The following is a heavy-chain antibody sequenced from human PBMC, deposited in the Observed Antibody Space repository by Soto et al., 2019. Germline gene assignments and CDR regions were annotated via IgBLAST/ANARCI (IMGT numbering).Heavy chain of an antibody. CDR3: ARVRDGYIPFYYCMDV. Sequence: QVQLVQSGAEVKKPGASVKVSCKASGYTFTSYYIHWVRQAPGQGLEWMGIINPSGGSTRYAQKFQGRVTMTVDTSTSTVYMELSSLRSEDTAVYYCARVRDGYIPFYYCMDVWGQGTTVTVSS. J-gene: IGHJ6*02. D-gene: IGHD5-12*01. CDR1: GYTFTSYY. CDR2: INPSGGST. V-gene: IGHV1-46*01.